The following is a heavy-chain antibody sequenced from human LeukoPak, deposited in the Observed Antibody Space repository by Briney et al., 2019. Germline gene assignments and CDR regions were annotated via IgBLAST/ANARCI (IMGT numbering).Heavy chain of an antibody. V-gene: IGHV3-48*01. D-gene: IGHD6-13*01. CDR3: ARGHSSSWYYFDY. CDR2: ISSSSSTI. CDR1: GFTFSSYS. Sequence: QTGGSLRLSCAASGFTFSSYSMNWVRQAPGKGLEWVSYISSSSSTIYYADSVKGRFTISRDNAKNSLYLQMNSLRAEDTAVYYCARGHSSSWYYFDYWGQGTLVTVSS. J-gene: IGHJ4*02.